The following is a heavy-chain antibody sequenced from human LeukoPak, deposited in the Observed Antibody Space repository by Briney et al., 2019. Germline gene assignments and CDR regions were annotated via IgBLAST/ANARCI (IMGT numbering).Heavy chain of an antibody. Sequence: GGSLRLSCGASGFIFSKYGMHWVRQAPGKGLEWVAFINDKGVDKNYADSVKGRFTISRDNSKNTLVLQMNSLRSEDTAVYYCAKDGYEVFDYWGQGTLVTVSS. D-gene: IGHD5-12*01. CDR2: INDKGVDK. J-gene: IGHJ4*02. CDR1: GFIFSKYG. CDR3: AKDGYEVFDY. V-gene: IGHV3-30*02.